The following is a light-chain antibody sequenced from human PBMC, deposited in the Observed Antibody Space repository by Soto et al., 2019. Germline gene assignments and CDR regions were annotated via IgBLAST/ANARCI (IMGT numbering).Light chain of an antibody. CDR2: AAS. V-gene: IGKV1-27*01. CDR1: QAIDQS. CDR3: QEHNGDLPVA. Sequence: DIQMTQSPSSLSASVGDRVTITCRSSQAIDQSVVWYQQKPGQVPKLLIYAASTLHSGVPSRFSGSGSGTHFTLTITGLQPEDVATYFCQEHNGDLPVAFGPGTTVDV. J-gene: IGKJ3*01.